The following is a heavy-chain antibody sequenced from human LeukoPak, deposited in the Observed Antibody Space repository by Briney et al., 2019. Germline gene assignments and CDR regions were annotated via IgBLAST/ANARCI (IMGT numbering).Heavy chain of an antibody. V-gene: IGHV4-4*02. Sequence: PSETLSLTCTVSGGSISSSNWWSWVRQPPGKGLEWIGEISHSGNAEYSPSLRGRLTISLDTSKNQFSLNLNSVTAADTAVYYCARGSRSPNYDTTGYYVYWGQGTLVTVSS. CDR2: ISHSGNA. J-gene: IGHJ4*02. CDR1: GGSISSSNW. CDR3: ARGSRSPNYDTTGYYVY. D-gene: IGHD3-22*01.